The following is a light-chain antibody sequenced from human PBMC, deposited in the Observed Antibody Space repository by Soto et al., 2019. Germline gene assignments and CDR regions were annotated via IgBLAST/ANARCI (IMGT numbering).Light chain of an antibody. CDR2: EVT. CDR3: TSYVGNDIWV. J-gene: IGLJ3*02. Sequence: QSALTQPPSASGSPGQSVTISCIETSSDVGAYKYVSWYQQYPGKAPKLMIYEVTKRPSGVPDRFSGSKSGNTASLTVSGLQAEDEADYYCTSYVGNDIWVFGGGTKLTVL. CDR1: SSDVGAYKY. V-gene: IGLV2-8*01.